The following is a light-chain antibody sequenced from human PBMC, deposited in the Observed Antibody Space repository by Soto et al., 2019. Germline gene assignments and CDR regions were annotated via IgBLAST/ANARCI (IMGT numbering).Light chain of an antibody. CDR1: SSDIGGYKY. J-gene: IGLJ2*01. CDR2: EVT. CDR3: SSYTSYRNLLL. V-gene: IGLV2-14*01. Sequence: QSALTQPTSVSGSPGQSITISCTGTSSDIGGYKYVSWYQQHPGKAPKLIIYEVTNRPSGVSDRFSGSKSGNTASLTISGLQAEDEADYFCSSYTSYRNLLLFGVGTKLTVL.